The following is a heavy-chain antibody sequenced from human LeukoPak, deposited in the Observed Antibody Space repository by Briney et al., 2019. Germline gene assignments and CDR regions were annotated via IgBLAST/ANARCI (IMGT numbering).Heavy chain of an antibody. J-gene: IGHJ4*02. CDR3: AKGDFYDSSGYPYFDY. Sequence: GGSLRLSCAASGFTFSSYAMSWVRQAPGKGLEWVSDISGSGGSTYYADSVKGRFTISRDNSKNTLYLQMNSLRAEDTAVYYCAKGDFYDSSGYPYFDYWGQGTLVTVSS. D-gene: IGHD3-22*01. V-gene: IGHV3-23*01. CDR1: GFTFSSYA. CDR2: ISGSGGST.